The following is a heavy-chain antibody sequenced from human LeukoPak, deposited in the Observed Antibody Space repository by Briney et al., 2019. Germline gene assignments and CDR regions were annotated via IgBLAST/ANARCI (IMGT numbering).Heavy chain of an antibody. V-gene: IGHV3-30*18. CDR2: ISYDGSNK. J-gene: IGHJ4*02. D-gene: IGHD3-22*01. CDR3: AKEIPYYYDSSGYRPDY. Sequence: GGSLRLSCAASGFTFSSYGMHWVRQAPGKGLEWVAVISYDGSNKYYADSVKGRFTISRDNSKNTLYLQMNSLRAEDTAVYYCAKEIPYYYDSSGYRPDYWGQGTLVTVSS. CDR1: GFTFSSYG.